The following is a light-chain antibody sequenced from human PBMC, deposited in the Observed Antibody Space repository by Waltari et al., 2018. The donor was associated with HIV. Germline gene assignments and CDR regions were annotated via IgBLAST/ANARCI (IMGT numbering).Light chain of an antibody. CDR2: EDN. J-gene: IGLJ3*02. V-gene: IGLV6-57*01. CDR3: QSYDSSNQWV. Sequence: NFMLAQPHPVSGSPGRTVTRSCTRSRGSIASNFLQRYRQRPDSSPTIVIYEDNQRPSGVPDRFSGSIDSSSNSASLTISGLKTEDEADYYCQSYDSSNQWVFGGGTKLTVL. CDR1: RGSIASNF.